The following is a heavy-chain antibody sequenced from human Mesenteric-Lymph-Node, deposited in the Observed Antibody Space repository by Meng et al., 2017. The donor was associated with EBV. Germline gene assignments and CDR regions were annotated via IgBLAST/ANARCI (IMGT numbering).Heavy chain of an antibody. V-gene: IGHV3-21*02. CDR2: ISSSSSYI. J-gene: IGHJ2*01. Sequence: EVQLVESGGXLVKPGGSLRLSCAASGVTFSSYSINWVRQAPGKGLEWVSSISSSSSYIYYADSVKGRFTISRDNAKNSLYLQMNSLRAEDTAVYYCARSPTGYSSTWSPYWYFDLWGRGTLGTVSS. CDR3: ARSPTGYSSTWSPYWYFDL. D-gene: IGHD6-13*01. CDR1: GVTFSSYS.